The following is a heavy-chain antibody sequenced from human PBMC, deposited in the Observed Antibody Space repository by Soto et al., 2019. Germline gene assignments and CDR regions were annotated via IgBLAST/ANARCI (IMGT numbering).Heavy chain of an antibody. V-gene: IGHV4-59*01. J-gene: IGHJ3*02. CDR2: IYYSGST. CDR1: GGSISSYY. D-gene: IGHD2-2*02. Sequence: SWTLALTCTVSGGSISSYYWSWIRQPPGKGLEWIGHIYYSGSTNYNPSLKSRVTISVDTSKNQFSLKLSSVTAADTAVYYCARAPGYCSSTSCYTVAFDIWGQGTMVTVSS. CDR3: ARAPGYCSSTSCYTVAFDI.